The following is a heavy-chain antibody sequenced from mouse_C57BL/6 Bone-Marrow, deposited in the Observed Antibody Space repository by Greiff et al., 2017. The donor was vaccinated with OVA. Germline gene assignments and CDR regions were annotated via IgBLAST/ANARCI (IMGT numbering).Heavy chain of an antibody. CDR1: GFTFSDFY. Sequence: EVKLVESGGGLVQSGRSLRLSCATSGFTFSDFYMEWVRQAPGKGLEWIAASRNKANDYTTEYSASVKGRFIVSRDTSQSILYLQMNALRAEDTAIYYGARDAIDSSGYPAWFADWGQGTLVTVSA. J-gene: IGHJ3*01. D-gene: IGHD3-2*02. CDR2: SRNKANDYTT. V-gene: IGHV7-1*01. CDR3: ARDAIDSSGYPAWFAD.